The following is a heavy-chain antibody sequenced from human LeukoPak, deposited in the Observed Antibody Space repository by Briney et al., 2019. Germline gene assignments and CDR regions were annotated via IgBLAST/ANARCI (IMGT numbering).Heavy chain of an antibody. V-gene: IGHV3-21*01. CDR3: ARAALYYYGSGRFLDV. J-gene: IGHJ6*02. D-gene: IGHD3-10*01. CDR2: ISSSSSYI. Sequence: GGSLRLSCAASGLTFSSYSMNWVRQAPGKGLEWVSSISSSSSYIYYADSVKGRFTISRDNAKNSLYLQMNSLRAEDTAVYYCARAALYYYGSGRFLDVWGQGTTVTVSS. CDR1: GLTFSSYS.